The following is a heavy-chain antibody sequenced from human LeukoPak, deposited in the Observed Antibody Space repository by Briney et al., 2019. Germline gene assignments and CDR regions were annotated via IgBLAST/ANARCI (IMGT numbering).Heavy chain of an antibody. V-gene: IGHV4-4*07. CDR2: IYTSGST. J-gene: IGHJ6*03. Sequence: SETLSLTCTVSGGSISSYYWSWIRQPAGKGLEWIGRIYTSGSTNYNPSLKSRVTMSVDTSKNQFSLKLSSVTAADTAVYYCARDRDCSSTSCYTYYYMDVWGKGTTVTVSS. CDR3: ARDRDCSSTSCYTYYYMDV. CDR1: GGSISSYY. D-gene: IGHD2-2*02.